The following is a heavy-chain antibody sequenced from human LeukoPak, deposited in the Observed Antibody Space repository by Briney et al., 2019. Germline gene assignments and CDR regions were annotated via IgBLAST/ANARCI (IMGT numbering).Heavy chain of an antibody. CDR1: GGSISSGGYY. D-gene: IGHD6-13*01. CDR3: ARSIAAAASALYYFDY. V-gene: IGHV4-39*01. CDR2: IYYSGST. Sequence: SETLSLTCTVSGGSISSGGYYWSWIRQHPGKGLEWIGYIYYSGSTYYNPSLKSRVTISVDTSKNQFSLKLSSVTAADTAVYYCARSIAAAASALYYFDYWGQGTLVTVSS. J-gene: IGHJ4*02.